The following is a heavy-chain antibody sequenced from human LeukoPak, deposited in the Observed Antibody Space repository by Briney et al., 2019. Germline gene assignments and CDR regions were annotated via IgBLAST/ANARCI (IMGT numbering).Heavy chain of an antibody. J-gene: IGHJ4*02. CDR1: GITFNYAW. V-gene: IGHV3-15*01. CDR2: IKSKADGGTT. D-gene: IGHD2-8*02. CDR3: AALGTGFFNY. Sequence: GGSLRLSCAASGITFNYAWMTWVRQAPGKGLEWVARIKSKADGGTTEYVAPVEGRFTISRDDSQNMLYLQMNSLNTEDSAVYYCAALGTGFFNYWGQGTLVTVSS.